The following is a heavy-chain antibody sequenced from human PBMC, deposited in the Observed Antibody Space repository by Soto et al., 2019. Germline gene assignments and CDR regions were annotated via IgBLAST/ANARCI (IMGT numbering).Heavy chain of an antibody. CDR2: IWYDGSNK. CDR1: VFTFRNYG. J-gene: IGHJ6*01. D-gene: IGHD3-3*01. Sequence: PVGSLRLSCAASVFTFRNYGMHCVRHSPGKWLEWVAVIWYDGSNKYYADSVKGRFTISRDNSKNTLYLQMNSLRVEDTAVYYCARRKLSGSPPEYHFYYGLEVWGQGTTVTVSS. CDR3: ARRKLSGSPPEYHFYYGLEV. V-gene: IGHV3-33*01.